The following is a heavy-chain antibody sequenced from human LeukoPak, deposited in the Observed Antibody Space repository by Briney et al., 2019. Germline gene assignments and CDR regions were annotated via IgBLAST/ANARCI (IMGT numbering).Heavy chain of an antibody. V-gene: IGHV4-38-2*02. CDR1: GYSISTGYY. CDR3: ARAMSIAARPQTIFDY. CDR2: FYHGGST. Sequence: SETLSLTCTVSGYSISTGYYWDWIRQPPGKGLEWIGTFYHGGSTYYNPSLKSRVTISVDTSKNQFSLNLTSVTAADTAVYYCARAMSIAARPQTIFDYWGQGTLVTVSS. D-gene: IGHD6-6*01. J-gene: IGHJ4*02.